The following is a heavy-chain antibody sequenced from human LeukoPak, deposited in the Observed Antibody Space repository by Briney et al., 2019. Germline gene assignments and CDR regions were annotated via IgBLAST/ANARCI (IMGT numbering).Heavy chain of an antibody. D-gene: IGHD5-12*01. CDR2: ISGSGGST. V-gene: IGHV3-23*01. CDR1: GFTFSSYA. Sequence: PGGSLRLSCAASGFTFSSYAKSWVRQAPGKGLEWFSAISGSGGSTYYADSVKGRFTISRDNSKNTLYLQMNSLRAEDTAVYYCAKIYYGGYAFDYWGQGTLVTVSS. J-gene: IGHJ4*02. CDR3: AKIYYGGYAFDY.